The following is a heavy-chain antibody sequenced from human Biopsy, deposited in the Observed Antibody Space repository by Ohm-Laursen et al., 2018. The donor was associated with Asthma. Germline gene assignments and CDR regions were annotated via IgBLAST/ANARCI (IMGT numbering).Heavy chain of an antibody. Sequence: ETLSLTWPVSADSISSNNFYWGWIRQPPGKGLEWIATISYTGSTYYNPSLKSRVTISVDTSKNQFSLKLSSVTAADTAVYYCARHSGNYYAQLNYWGQGTLVIVSS. CDR2: ISYTGST. J-gene: IGHJ4*02. CDR3: ARHSGNYYAQLNY. D-gene: IGHD1-26*01. CDR1: ADSISSNNFY. V-gene: IGHV4-39*01.